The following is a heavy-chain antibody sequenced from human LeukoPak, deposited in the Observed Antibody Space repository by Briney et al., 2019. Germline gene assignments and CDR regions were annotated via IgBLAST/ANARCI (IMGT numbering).Heavy chain of an antibody. CDR3: ARSNSGWDAFDV. CDR1: GYTFTSYA. V-gene: IGHV1-3*01. J-gene: IGHJ3*01. D-gene: IGHD6-19*01. CDR2: INAGNGNT. Sequence: ASVKVSCRASGYTFTSYAMHWVRQAPGQRLEWMGWINAGNGNTKYSQRFQGRVTITRDTSESTAYMELSSLRSEDTAVYYCARSNSGWDAFDVWGQGTMVTVSS.